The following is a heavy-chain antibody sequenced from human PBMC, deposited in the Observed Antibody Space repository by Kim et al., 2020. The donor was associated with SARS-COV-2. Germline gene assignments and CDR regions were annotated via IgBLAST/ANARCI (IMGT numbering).Heavy chain of an antibody. V-gene: IGHV1-69*13. CDR2: IIPGFGTT. Sequence: SVKVSCKASGGTFSRKAISWVRQAPGQGLEWMGGIIPGFGTTDYSQKFQGRVTITADESASTAYMELSSLRSEDTAVYYCARNQAHTTVPRLQATWFDP. J-gene: IGHJ5*02. D-gene: IGHD4-17*01. CDR3: ARNQAHTTVPRLQATWFDP. CDR1: GGTFSRKA.